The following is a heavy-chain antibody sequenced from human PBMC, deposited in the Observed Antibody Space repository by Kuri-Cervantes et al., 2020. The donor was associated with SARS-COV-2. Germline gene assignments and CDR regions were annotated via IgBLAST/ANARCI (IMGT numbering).Heavy chain of an antibody. CDR2: FDPEDGET. J-gene: IGHJ6*02. Sequence: ASVKVSCKVSGYTLTELSMHWVRQAPGKGLEWMGGFDPEDGETIYAQKFQGRVTMTEDTSTDTAYMELSSLRSEDTAVYYCARGHQPRGIAARYYYYYGMDVWGQGTTVTVSS. CDR1: GYTLTELS. D-gene: IGHD6-6*01. CDR3: ARGHQPRGIAARYYYYYGMDV. V-gene: IGHV1-24*01.